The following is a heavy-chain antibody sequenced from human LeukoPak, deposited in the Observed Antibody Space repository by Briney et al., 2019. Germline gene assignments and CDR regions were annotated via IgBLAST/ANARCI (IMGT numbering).Heavy chain of an antibody. CDR3: ARDAVYSSSWQCY. J-gene: IGHJ4*02. Sequence: GRSLRLSCAASGFTFSSYGMHWVRQAPGKGLEWVAVIWYDGSNKYYADSVEGRFTISRDNSKNTLYLQMNSLRAEDTAVYYCARDAVYSSSWQCYWGQGTLVTVSS. CDR2: IWYDGSNK. CDR1: GFTFSSYG. V-gene: IGHV3-33*01. D-gene: IGHD6-13*01.